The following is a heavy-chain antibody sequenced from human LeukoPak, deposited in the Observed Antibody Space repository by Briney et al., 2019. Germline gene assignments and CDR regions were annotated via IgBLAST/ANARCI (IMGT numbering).Heavy chain of an antibody. CDR2: INPSGGST. D-gene: IGHD3-9*01. CDR1: GYTFTSYH. J-gene: IGHJ3*02. V-gene: IGHV1-46*01. Sequence: ASVKVSCKASGYTFTSYHMHWVRQAPGQGLEWMGIINPSGGSTSYAQKFQGRVTITADESTSTAYMELSSLRSEDTAVYYCARILYDILTGSQDELDIWGQGTMVTVSS. CDR3: ARILYDILTGSQDELDI.